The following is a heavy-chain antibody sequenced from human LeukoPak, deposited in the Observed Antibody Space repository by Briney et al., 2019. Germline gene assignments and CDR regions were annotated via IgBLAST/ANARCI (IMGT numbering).Heavy chain of an antibody. CDR3: ATDWH. V-gene: IGHV3-15*01. J-gene: IGHJ4*02. CDR2: VKSESDGGTT. CDR1: GFTFSDAW. Sequence: PGGSLRLSCAASGFTFSDAWMSWVRQAPGKGLEWVGRVKSESDGGTTDYAAPVKGRFSISRDDSQKMVFLQMNSLNAEDTAVYYCATDWHWGQGVLVTISS.